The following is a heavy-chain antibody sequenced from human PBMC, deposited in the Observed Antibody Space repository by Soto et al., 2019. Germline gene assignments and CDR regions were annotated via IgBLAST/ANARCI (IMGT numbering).Heavy chain of an antibody. J-gene: IGHJ4*02. V-gene: IGHV5-10-1*01. CDR2: IDPSDSKT. CDR3: ASLSDY. Sequence: PGESLKISCRASGYSFPTYWISWVRQMPGKGLEWMGRIDPSDSKTYYSPAFQSHVTISADNSTSTAYLQLNNLKASDTAMYSCASLSDYWGQGTQVTVSS. CDR1: GYSFPTYW.